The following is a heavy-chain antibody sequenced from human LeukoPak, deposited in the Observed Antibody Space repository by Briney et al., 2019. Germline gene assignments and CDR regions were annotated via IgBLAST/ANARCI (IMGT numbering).Heavy chain of an antibody. CDR1: GGSISSSYFY. V-gene: IGHV4-39*01. CDR2: MYYSGST. D-gene: IGHD5-24*01. Sequence: PSETLSLTCTVSGGSISSSYFYWDWIRQPPGMGLEWIGSMYYSGSTYYNPSLKSRVTISVDTSKNQFSLKLSSVTAADTAVYYCARSSRDGYNYFDYWGQGTLVTVSS. J-gene: IGHJ4*02. CDR3: ARSSRDGYNYFDY.